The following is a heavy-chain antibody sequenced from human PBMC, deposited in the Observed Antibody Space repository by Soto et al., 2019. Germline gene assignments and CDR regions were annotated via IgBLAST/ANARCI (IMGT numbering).Heavy chain of an antibody. D-gene: IGHD2-15*01. CDR3: ARDTIVLGYCSGGSCLDAFDI. J-gene: IGHJ3*02. Sequence: GGSLRLSCAASGFTFSSYEMNWVRQAPGKGLEWVSYISSSGSTIYYADSVKGRFTISRDNAKNSLYLQMNSLRAEDTAVYYCARDTIVLGYCSGGSCLDAFDIWGQGTMVTVS. V-gene: IGHV3-48*03. CDR2: ISSSGSTI. CDR1: GFTFSSYE.